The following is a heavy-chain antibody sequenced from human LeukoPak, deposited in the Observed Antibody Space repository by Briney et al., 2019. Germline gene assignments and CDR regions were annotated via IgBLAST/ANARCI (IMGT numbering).Heavy chain of an antibody. CDR3: ARGGHSSASYDY. V-gene: IGHV3-23*01. J-gene: IGHJ4*02. CDR1: GFTFSSYA. CDR2: ISGSGGST. D-gene: IGHD6-6*01. Sequence: GGSLRLSCAASGFTFSSYAMSWVRQAPGKGLEWVSAISGSGGSTYYADSVKGRFTISRDNSKNSLYLQMNSLRAEDTAVYYCARGGHSSASYDYWGQGTLVTVSS.